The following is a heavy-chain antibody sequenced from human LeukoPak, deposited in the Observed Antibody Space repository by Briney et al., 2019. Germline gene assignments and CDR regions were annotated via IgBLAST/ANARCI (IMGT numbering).Heavy chain of an antibody. CDR2: ISGSGGST. CDR1: GFTFSTFA. Sequence: PGGSLRLSCAASGFTFSTFAMIWVRQPPGKGLEWVSGISGSGGSTYHADSVKGRFTISRDNSKNTLYVQMNSLRAEDTAVYYCAKRGAEVGATVAPGDYWGQGTLVTVSS. CDR3: AKRGAEVGATVAPGDY. D-gene: IGHD1-26*01. J-gene: IGHJ4*02. V-gene: IGHV3-23*01.